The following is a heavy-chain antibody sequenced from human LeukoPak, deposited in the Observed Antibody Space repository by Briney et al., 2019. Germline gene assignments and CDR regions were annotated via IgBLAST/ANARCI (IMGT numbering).Heavy chain of an antibody. D-gene: IGHD6-19*01. Sequence: PGGSLRLSCAASGFTFSSYSMSWVRQAPGKGLEWVSGINWNGGSTGYADSVKGRFTISRDNAKNSLYLQMNSLRAEDTALYHCAREGPGIAVASYYYYYYMDVWGKGTTVTVSS. J-gene: IGHJ6*03. V-gene: IGHV3-20*01. CDR3: AREGPGIAVASYYYYYYMDV. CDR1: GFTFSSYS. CDR2: INWNGGST.